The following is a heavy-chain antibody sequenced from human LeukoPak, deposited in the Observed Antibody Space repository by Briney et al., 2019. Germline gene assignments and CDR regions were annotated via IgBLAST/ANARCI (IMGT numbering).Heavy chain of an antibody. Sequence: SETLSFTCTVSGGSISSYYWSWIRQPPGKGLEWIGYIYYSGSTNYNPSLKSRVTISVDTSKNQFSLKLNSVTAADTAVYYCAKGPSVWGLITMIVVVKDPQYYFDYWGQGTLVTVSS. D-gene: IGHD3-22*01. CDR1: GGSISSYY. CDR3: AKGPSVWGLITMIVVVKDPQYYFDY. CDR2: IYYSGST. V-gene: IGHV4-59*01. J-gene: IGHJ4*02.